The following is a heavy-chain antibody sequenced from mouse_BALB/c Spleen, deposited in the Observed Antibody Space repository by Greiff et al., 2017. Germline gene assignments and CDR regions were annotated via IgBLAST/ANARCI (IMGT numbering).Heavy chain of an antibody. D-gene: IGHD1-1*01. CDR1: GDSITSGY. CDR3: ARYKYYYGSSPYAMDY. V-gene: IGHV3-8*02. CDR2: ISYSGST. J-gene: IGHJ4*01. Sequence: EVQLVESGPSLVKPSQTLSLTCSVTGDSITSGYWNWIRKFPGNKLEYMGYISYSGSTYYNPSLKSRISITRDTSKNQYYLQLNSVTTEDTATYYCARYKYYYGSSPYAMDYWGQGTSVTVSS.